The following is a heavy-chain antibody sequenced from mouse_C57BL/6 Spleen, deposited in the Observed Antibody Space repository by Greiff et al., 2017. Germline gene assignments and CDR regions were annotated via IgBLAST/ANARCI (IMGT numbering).Heavy chain of an antibody. CDR3: ARSTMIPYYYAMDY. V-gene: IGHV1-55*01. Sequence: VQLQQPGAELVKPGASVKMSCKASGYTFTSYWITWVKQRPGQGLEWIGDIYPGSGSTNYNEKFKSKATLTVDTSSSTAYMQLSSLTSEDYAVYYCARSTMIPYYYAMDYWGQGTSVTVSS. CDR1: GYTFTSYW. D-gene: IGHD2-4*01. CDR2: IYPGSGST. J-gene: IGHJ4*01.